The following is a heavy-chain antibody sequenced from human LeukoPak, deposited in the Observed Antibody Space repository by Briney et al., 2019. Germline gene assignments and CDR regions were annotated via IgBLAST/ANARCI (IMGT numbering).Heavy chain of an antibody. V-gene: IGHV4-59*13. CDR3: ARDPGLGSSGYLNWFDP. D-gene: IGHD3-22*01. J-gene: IGHJ5*02. CDR1: VGSISNYY. CDR2: ISYSGRP. Sequence: KSSDTLSLTCSVCVGSISNYYWSWIRRPPAKAREWIACISYSGRPKYNPSLKGRVTRSVDPSKHQLSLKLSSVTGADTAVYYCARDPGLGSSGYLNWFDPWGQGTLVTVSA.